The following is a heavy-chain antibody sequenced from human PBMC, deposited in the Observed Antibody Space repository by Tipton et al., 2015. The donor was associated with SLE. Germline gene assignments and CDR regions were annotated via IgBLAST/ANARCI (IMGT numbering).Heavy chain of an antibody. CDR1: GGTFSSYA. V-gene: IGHV1-69*09. CDR3: AREGDAFDL. CDR2: IFPILALA. J-gene: IGHJ3*01. Sequence: QLVQSGPEVKKPGSSVKVSCKASGGTFSSYAISWVRQAPGQGLEWMGRIFPILALANYAQKFQGRVTITADKSTSTAYMELSSLRSEDTAVYYCAREGDAFDLWGQGTMVTVSS.